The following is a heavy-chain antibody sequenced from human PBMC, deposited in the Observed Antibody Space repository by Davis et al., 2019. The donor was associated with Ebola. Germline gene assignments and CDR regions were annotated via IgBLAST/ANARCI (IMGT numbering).Heavy chain of an antibody. Sequence: SVKVSCKASGGTFSSYAISWVRQAPGQGLEWMGRIIPILGIANYAQKFQGRVTITADKSTSTAYMELSSLRYEDTAVYYCAREGSDDFWSGSDAFDIWGQGTMVTVSS. V-gene: IGHV1-69*04. CDR2: IIPILGIA. CDR3: AREGSDDFWSGSDAFDI. CDR1: GGTFSSYA. J-gene: IGHJ3*02. D-gene: IGHD3-3*01.